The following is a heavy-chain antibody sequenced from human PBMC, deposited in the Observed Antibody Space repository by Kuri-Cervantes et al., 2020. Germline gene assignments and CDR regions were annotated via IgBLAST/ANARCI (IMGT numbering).Heavy chain of an antibody. CDR1: GGTFSSYA. J-gene: IGHJ4*02. CDR2: INPSGGST. D-gene: IGHD3-9*01. V-gene: IGHV1-46*01. CDR3: ARLPGYYKGHFDY. Sequence: ASVKVSCKASGGTFSSYAISWVRQAPGQGLEWMGIINPSGGSTSYAQKFQGRVTMTRDTSTSTVYMELSSLRSEDTAVYYCARLPGYYKGHFDYWGQGTLVTVSS.